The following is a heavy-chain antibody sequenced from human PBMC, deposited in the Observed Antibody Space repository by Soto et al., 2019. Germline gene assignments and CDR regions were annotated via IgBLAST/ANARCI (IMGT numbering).Heavy chain of an antibody. J-gene: IGHJ6*02. CDR3: ARDYAAYGMDV. CDR1: GFTFSSYA. CDR2: IWYDGSNK. V-gene: IGHV3-33*08. Sequence: GSLRLSCAASGFTFSSYAMHWVRQAPGKGLEWVAVIWYDGSNKYYADSVKGRFTISRDNSKNTLYLQMNSLRAEDTAVYYCARDYAAYGMDVWGQGTTVTVSS. D-gene: IGHD6-13*01.